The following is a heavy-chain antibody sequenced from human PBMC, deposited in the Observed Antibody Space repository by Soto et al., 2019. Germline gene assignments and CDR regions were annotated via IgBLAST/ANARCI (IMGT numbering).Heavy chain of an antibody. J-gene: IGHJ4*02. CDR3: ARDLTGGAADYYFDS. D-gene: IGHD6-13*01. Sequence: GGSLRLSCAASGFTFSGSAMHWVRQAPGKGLEWVAVISYVGNDKYYADSVKGRFTISRDNSKNTLYLQMNSLRAEDTAVYYCARDLTGGAADYYFDSWGQGTLVTVSS. CDR2: ISYVGNDK. V-gene: IGHV3-30*04. CDR1: GFTFSGSA.